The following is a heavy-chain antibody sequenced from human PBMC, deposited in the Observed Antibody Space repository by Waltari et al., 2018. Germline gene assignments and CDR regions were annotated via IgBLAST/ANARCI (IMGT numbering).Heavy chain of an antibody. V-gene: IGHV4-38-2*01. J-gene: IGHJ5*02. Sequence: QVQLQESGPGLVKPSETLSLTCAVSGYSISSGYYRGWIRQPPGKGLEWIGSIYHSGSTYYNPSLKSRVTISVDTSKNQFSLKLSSVTAADTAVYYCARLAGSMITFGGVIGHWGQGTLVTVSS. CDR3: ARLAGSMITFGGVIGH. D-gene: IGHD3-16*01. CDR2: IYHSGST. CDR1: GYSISSGYY.